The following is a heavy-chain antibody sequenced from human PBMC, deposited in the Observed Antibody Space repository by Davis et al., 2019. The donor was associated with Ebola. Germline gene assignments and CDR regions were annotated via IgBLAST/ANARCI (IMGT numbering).Heavy chain of an antibody. CDR1: GYTFTSYW. V-gene: IGHV5-51*01. J-gene: IGHJ6*03. Sequence: PGGSLRLSCKASGYTFTSYWIGWVRQLPGKGLEWMGIIHPGHLDTRYSPSFQGQVTISVDKSTNTAFLQWSSLEDSDTATYYCARRGWDLHYYYYMDVWGEGTTVTVSS. CDR3: ARRGWDLHYYYYMDV. CDR2: IHPGHLDT. D-gene: IGHD1-26*01.